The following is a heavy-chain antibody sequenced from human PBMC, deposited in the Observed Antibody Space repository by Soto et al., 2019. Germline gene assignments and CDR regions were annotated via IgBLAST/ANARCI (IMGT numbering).Heavy chain of an antibody. CDR1: GFTFSSYG. D-gene: IGHD6-19*01. V-gene: IGHV3-30*18. CDR3: AKDLWFGLYSSGSEYFQH. CDR2: ISYDGSNK. J-gene: IGHJ1*01. Sequence: QVQLVESGGGVVQPGRSLRLSCAASGFTFSSYGMHWVRQAPGKGLEWVAVISYDGSNKYYADSVKGRFTISRDNSKNTLYLQMNRLRAEDTAVYYCAKDLWFGLYSSGSEYFQHWGQGTLVTVSS.